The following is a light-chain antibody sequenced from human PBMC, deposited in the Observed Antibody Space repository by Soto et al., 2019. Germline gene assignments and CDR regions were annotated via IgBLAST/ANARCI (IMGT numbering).Light chain of an antibody. Sequence: DIRMTQSPSSLSASVGDRVTITCRASQSITTYLNWYQQKPGRAPNLLIYKASTLQSGVPSRFSGSRSGTDFTLTISSLQPEDFATYYCQQSYSSPPSFGQGTKVEI. V-gene: IGKV1-39*01. CDR1: QSITTY. CDR3: QQSYSSPPS. J-gene: IGKJ1*01. CDR2: KAS.